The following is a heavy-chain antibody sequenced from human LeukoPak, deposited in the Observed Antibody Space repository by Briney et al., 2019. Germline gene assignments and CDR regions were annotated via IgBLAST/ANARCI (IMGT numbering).Heavy chain of an antibody. Sequence: ASVKVSCKVSGYTLTELSMHWVRQAPGKGLEWMGGFDPEDGETIYAQKFQGRVTMTEDTSTDTAYMELSSLRSEDTAVYYCATDSSGWYRFDYWGQGTLVTVFS. CDR3: ATDSSGWYRFDY. V-gene: IGHV1-24*01. J-gene: IGHJ4*02. D-gene: IGHD6-19*01. CDR1: GYTLTELS. CDR2: FDPEDGET.